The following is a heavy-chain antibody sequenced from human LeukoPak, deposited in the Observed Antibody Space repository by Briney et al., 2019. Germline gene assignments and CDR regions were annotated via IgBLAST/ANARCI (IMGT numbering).Heavy chain of an antibody. V-gene: IGHV3-33*01. Sequence: GGSLRLSCAASGFTFSSYGMHWVRQAPGKGLEWVAVISYDGSNKYYADSVKGRFTISRDNAKNSLYLQMNSLRAEDTAVYYCARGVYQLDYWGQGTLVTVSS. J-gene: IGHJ4*02. CDR1: GFTFSSYG. CDR2: ISYDGSNK. CDR3: ARGVYQLDY. D-gene: IGHD2-2*02.